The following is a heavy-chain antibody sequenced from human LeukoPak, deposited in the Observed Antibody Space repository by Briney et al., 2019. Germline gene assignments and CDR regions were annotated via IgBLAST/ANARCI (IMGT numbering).Heavy chain of an antibody. CDR1: GDSVSSNSAA. D-gene: IGHD6-19*01. CDR2: TYYRSKWYN. J-gene: IGHJ3*02. CDR3: ARGLSIGVTGGLTAFDI. Sequence: SQTLSLTCAISGDSVSSNSAAWNWIRQSPSRGLEWLGRTYYRSKWYNDYAVSVKSRITINPDTSKNQFSLQLNSVTPEDTAVYYCARGLSIGVTGGLTAFDIWGQGTMVTVS. V-gene: IGHV6-1*01.